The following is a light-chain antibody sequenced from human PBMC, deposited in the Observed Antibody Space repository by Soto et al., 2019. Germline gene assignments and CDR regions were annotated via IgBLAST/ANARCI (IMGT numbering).Light chain of an antibody. J-gene: IGKJ1*01. V-gene: IGKV3-15*01. CDR2: GAS. CDR3: QQYNDWPRT. Sequence: EIVMTQSPATLSVSPGERATLSCSASQSVGTYLAWYQQKPGQAPRILIYGASTRAAGISPRFSGGGSGTEFTLTISSQQSEDFAVYHCQQYNDWPRTFGQGTKVGIK. CDR1: QSVGTY.